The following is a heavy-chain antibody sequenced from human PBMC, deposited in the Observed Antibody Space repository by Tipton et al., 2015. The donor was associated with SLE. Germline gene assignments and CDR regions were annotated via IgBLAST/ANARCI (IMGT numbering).Heavy chain of an antibody. D-gene: IGHD6-19*01. Sequence: QLVQSGAEVKKPGASVKVSCKASGYTFTAFYLHWMRQAPGQGLEWMGRIDPNNGATSYAQKFQGRVTMTRDTSITTAYMQLSGLQSDDTAAYFCVSSSLHSGWSYWGHGTLVTVSS. J-gene: IGHJ4*01. CDR3: VSSSLHSGWSY. CDR2: IDPNNGAT. V-gene: IGHV1-2*06. CDR1: GYTFTAFY.